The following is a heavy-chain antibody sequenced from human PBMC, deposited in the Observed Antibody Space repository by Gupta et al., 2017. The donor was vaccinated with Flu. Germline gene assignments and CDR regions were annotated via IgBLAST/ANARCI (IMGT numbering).Heavy chain of an antibody. V-gene: IGHV4-4*07. CDR1: Y. Sequence: YWSWIRQPAGKGLEWIGRIYTSGSTNYNPSLKSRVTMSVDTSKNQFSLKLSSVTAADTAVYYCARDRRGSMDDLFDYWGQGTLVTVSS. CDR3: ARDRRGSMDDLFDY. J-gene: IGHJ4*02. CDR2: IYTSGST. D-gene: IGHD3-10*01.